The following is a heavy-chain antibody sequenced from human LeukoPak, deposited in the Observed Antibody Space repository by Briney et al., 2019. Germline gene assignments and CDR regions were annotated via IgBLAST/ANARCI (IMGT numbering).Heavy chain of an antibody. CDR2: ISYDGSNK. D-gene: IGHD3-10*01. CDR1: GFTFSSYA. V-gene: IGHV3-30-3*01. CDR3: ARVGSAMVRGSLYYYYYGMDV. Sequence: GGSLRLSCAASGFTFSSYAMHWVRQAPGKGLEWVAVISYDGSNKYYADSVKGRFTISRDNFKNTLYLQMNSLRAEDTAVYYCARVGSAMVRGSLYYYYYGMDVWGQGTTVTVSS. J-gene: IGHJ6*02.